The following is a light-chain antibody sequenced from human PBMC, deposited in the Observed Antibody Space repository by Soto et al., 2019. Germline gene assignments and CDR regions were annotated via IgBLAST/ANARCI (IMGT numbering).Light chain of an antibody. CDR3: QQSYNSPRT. CDR1: QTISSY. Sequence: DLQMTQSPSSLSASVGDRVTITCRASQTISSYLNWYQQRPGKAPKLLMYAASSLQSGVPSRFSGSGSGTDFTLTISSLQPEDFATYYCQQSYNSPRTFGQGTKVEIK. J-gene: IGKJ1*01. V-gene: IGKV1-39*01. CDR2: AAS.